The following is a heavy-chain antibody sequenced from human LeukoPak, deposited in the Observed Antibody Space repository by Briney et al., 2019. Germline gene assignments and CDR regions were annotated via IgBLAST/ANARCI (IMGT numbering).Heavy chain of an antibody. J-gene: IGHJ4*02. V-gene: IGHV3-15*07. D-gene: IGHD3-22*01. CDR1: GFTLSNAW. Sequence: GGSLRLSCAASGFTLSNAWMNWVRQAPGKGPEWVGRIRPKSNGGTADYAAPVKGRFTISRDNSKNTLYLQMNSLRAEDTAVYYCARDPGVYYDSSGLHYFDYWGQGTLVTVSS. CDR3: ARDPGVYYDSSGLHYFDY. CDR2: IRPKSNGGTA.